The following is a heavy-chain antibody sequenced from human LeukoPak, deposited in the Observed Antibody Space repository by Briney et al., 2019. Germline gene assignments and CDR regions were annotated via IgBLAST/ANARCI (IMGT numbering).Heavy chain of an antibody. CDR1: GFTFDDYA. CDR3: AKDVYDFWSGSNWFDP. D-gene: IGHD3-3*01. V-gene: IGHV3-9*01. Sequence: PGGSLRLSCAASGFTFDDYAMHWVRQAPGKGLEWVSGISWNSGSIGYADSVKGRFTISRDNAKSSLYLQMNSLRAEDTALYYCAKDVYDFWSGSNWFDPWGQGTLVTVSS. CDR2: ISWNSGSI. J-gene: IGHJ5*02.